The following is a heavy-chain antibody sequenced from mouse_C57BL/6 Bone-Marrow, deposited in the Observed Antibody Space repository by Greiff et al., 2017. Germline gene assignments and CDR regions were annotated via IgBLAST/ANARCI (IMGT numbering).Heavy chain of an antibody. CDR2: FHPYNDDT. D-gene: IGHD2-12*01. CDR1: GYTFTTYP. V-gene: IGHV1-47*01. Sequence: VQLQQSGAELVKPGASVKMSCKASGYTFTTYPIEWMKQNHGKSLEWIGTFHPYNDDTKYNAKFKGKATLTVEKSSSTVYLELSRLPSDDSAVYDCVWLRRVGRGYFDVWGTGTTVTVSS. J-gene: IGHJ1*03. CDR3: VWLRRVGRGYFDV.